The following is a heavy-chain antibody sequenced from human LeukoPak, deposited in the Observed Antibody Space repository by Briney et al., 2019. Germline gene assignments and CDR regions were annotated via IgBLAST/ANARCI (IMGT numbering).Heavy chain of an antibody. V-gene: IGHV1-2*02. CDR2: INPNTGDT. Sequence: ASVKVSCKASGYPFIDYYLHWVRQAPGQGLEWMGCINPNTGDTNSAQNFQGRVIMTRDTSITTAYMELSRLKSDDTALYYCARDLLAAAGAYWGQGTLVTVSS. CDR3: ARDLLAAAGAY. D-gene: IGHD6-13*01. J-gene: IGHJ4*02. CDR1: GYPFIDYY.